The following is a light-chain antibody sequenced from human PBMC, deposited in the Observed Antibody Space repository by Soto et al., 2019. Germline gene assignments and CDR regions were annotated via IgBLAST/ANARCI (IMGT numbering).Light chain of an antibody. Sequence: QSVLTQPPSASGSFGQSVTISCTGTSSDFGGYNYVSWYQQHPGKAPKLMIYEVSERLSGVPDRFSGSKSGNTASLTISGLQAEDEADYYCSSYRRGSTPYVFGTGTKVTVL. V-gene: IGLV2-8*01. CDR2: EVS. CDR3: SSYRRGSTPYV. J-gene: IGLJ1*01. CDR1: SSDFGGYNY.